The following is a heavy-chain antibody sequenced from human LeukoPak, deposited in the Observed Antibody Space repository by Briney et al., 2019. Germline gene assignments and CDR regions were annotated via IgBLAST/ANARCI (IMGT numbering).Heavy chain of an antibody. J-gene: IGHJ4*02. D-gene: IGHD6-6*01. CDR1: GYSFTSYW. Sequence: GESLKISCKGSGYSFTSYWIGWVRQMPGKGLEWMWIIYPGDSDTRYSPSFQGQVTISADKSISTAYLQWSSLKASDTAMYYCARLIFEYSSSSAVRYFDYWGQGTLVTVSS. CDR2: IYPGDSDT. V-gene: IGHV5-51*01. CDR3: ARLIFEYSSSSAVRYFDY.